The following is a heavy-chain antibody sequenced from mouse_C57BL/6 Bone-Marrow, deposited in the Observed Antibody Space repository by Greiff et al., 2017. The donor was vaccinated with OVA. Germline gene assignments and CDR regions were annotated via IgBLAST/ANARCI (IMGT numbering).Heavy chain of an antibody. Sequence: EVKLMESGGGLVQPGGSLSLSCAASGFTFTDYYMSWVRQPPGKALEWLGFIRNKANGYTTEYSASVKGRFTISRDNSQSILYLQMNALRAEDSATYYCARYISYGSSYWYFDVWGTGTTVTVSS. CDR2: IRNKANGYTT. V-gene: IGHV7-3*01. J-gene: IGHJ1*03. D-gene: IGHD1-1*01. CDR3: ARYISYGSSYWYFDV. CDR1: GFTFTDYY.